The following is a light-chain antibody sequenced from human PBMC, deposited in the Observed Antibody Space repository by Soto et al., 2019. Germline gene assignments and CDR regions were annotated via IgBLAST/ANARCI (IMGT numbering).Light chain of an antibody. CDR3: QQHNNWPPLT. CDR2: GTS. J-gene: IGKJ4*01. Sequence: EIVMTQSPATLSVSPGERATLSCRASQSVSSNLAWYQQKPGQAPRLLIYGTSFKATGIPARFTGSGSGTEFTLTISSLQSEDFAVYYCQQHNNWPPLTFGGGTKVEIK. V-gene: IGKV3D-15*01. CDR1: QSVSSN.